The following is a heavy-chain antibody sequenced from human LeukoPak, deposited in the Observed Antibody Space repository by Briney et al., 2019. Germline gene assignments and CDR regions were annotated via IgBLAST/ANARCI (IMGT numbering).Heavy chain of an antibody. Sequence: GGSLRLSCAASGFTFRSYSMNWVRQAPGKGLEWVSYISSTSSTTYYADSVKGRFTISRDNAKNSLYLQMNSLRAEDTAVYYCASGGYYYYYTDVWGKGTTVTVSS. CDR1: GFTFRSYS. CDR3: ASGGYYYYYTDV. V-gene: IGHV3-48*04. J-gene: IGHJ6*03. CDR2: ISSTSSTT.